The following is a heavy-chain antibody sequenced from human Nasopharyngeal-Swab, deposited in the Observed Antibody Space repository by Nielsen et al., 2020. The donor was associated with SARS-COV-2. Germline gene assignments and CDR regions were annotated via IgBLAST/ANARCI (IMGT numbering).Heavy chain of an antibody. CDR1: GYSFTTCW. CDR3: ARPMRPMGHYYFGMDV. J-gene: IGHJ6*02. CDR2: IYPGDSNT. V-gene: IGHV5-51*01. D-gene: IGHD1-26*01. Sequence: KVSCKGSGYSFTTCWIGWVRQMPGKGLEWMGIIYPGDSNTRYSPSFQGQVTISVDKYSSTAYLQWSSLKASDTAIYYCARPMRPMGHYYFGMDVWGQGTTVTVSS.